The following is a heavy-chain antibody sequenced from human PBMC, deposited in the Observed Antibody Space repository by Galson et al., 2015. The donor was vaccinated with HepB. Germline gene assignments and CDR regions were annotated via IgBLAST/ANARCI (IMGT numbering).Heavy chain of an antibody. Sequence: SLRLSCATSGFTFSSYGMHWVRQAPGKGLEWVAVIPYDGSNKYYADSVKGRFTTSRDNSKNTLYLQMNSLRAEDTAVYYSVKEEILVAPMLGYYYYYYMDVWGKGTTVTVSS. D-gene: IGHD2-2*01. V-gene: IGHV3-30*18. CDR1: GFTFSSYG. CDR3: VKEEILVAPMLGYYYYYYMDV. CDR2: IPYDGSNK. J-gene: IGHJ6*03.